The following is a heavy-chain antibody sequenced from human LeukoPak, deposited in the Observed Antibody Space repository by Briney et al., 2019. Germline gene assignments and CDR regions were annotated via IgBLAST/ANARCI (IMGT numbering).Heavy chain of an antibody. Sequence: ASVTVSCKASGYTFTGYYMHWVRQAPGQGLEWMGWINPNSGGTNYAQKFQGRVTMTRDTSISTAYMELSRLRSDDTAVYYCARGPGDYSNYETFDYWGQGTLVTVSS. CDR2: INPNSGGT. CDR3: ARGPGDYSNYETFDY. CDR1: GYTFTGYY. V-gene: IGHV1-2*02. D-gene: IGHD4-11*01. J-gene: IGHJ4*02.